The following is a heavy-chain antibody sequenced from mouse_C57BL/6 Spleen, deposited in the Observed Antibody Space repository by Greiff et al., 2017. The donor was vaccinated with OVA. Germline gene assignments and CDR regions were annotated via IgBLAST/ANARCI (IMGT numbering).Heavy chain of an antibody. D-gene: IGHD2-3*01. CDR2: ISGGGGNT. Sequence: DVMLVESGGGLVKPGGSLKLSCAASGFTFSSYTMSWVRQTPEKRLEWVATISGGGGNTYYPDSVKGRFTISRDNAKNTLYLQMSSLRSEDTALYYCARRYDYCDYWGQGTTLTVSS. CDR1: GFTFSSYT. V-gene: IGHV5-9*01. CDR3: ARRYDYCDY. J-gene: IGHJ2*01.